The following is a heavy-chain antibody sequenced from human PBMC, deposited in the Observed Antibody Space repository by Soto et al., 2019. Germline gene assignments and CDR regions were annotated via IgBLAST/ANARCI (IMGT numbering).Heavy chain of an antibody. J-gene: IGHJ4*02. CDR1: GGSISSGDYY. CDR2: IYYSGST. CDR3: ACGYSGYVYFDY. V-gene: IGHV4-30-4*01. D-gene: IGHD5-12*01. Sequence: SETLSLTCTVSGGSISSGDYYWSWIRQPPGKGLEWIGYIYYSGSTYYNPSLKSRVTISVDTSKNQFSLKLSSVTAADTAVYYCACGYSGYVYFDYWGQGTLVTVS.